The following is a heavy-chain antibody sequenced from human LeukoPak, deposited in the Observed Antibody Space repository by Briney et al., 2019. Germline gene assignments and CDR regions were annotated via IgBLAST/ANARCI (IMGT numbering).Heavy chain of an antibody. J-gene: IGHJ4*02. Sequence: ASETLSLTCTVSGGSISDNYWSWIRQPPGKGLEWIGYAYYSGHTNHNSSLKSRVTMSLDTSKSQFSLRLSSVTAADTAVYFCARHPFATPFDYWGPGTLVTVSS. V-gene: IGHV4-59*08. CDR1: GGSISDNY. D-gene: IGHD2-15*01. CDR2: AYYSGHT. CDR3: ARHPFATPFDY.